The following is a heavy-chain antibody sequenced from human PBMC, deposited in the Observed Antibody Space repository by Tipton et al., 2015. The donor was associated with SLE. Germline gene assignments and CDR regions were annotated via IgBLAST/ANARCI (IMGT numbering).Heavy chain of an antibody. CDR2: IKSEGDGGTA. CDR3: TTGGLTVPTGAEDY. D-gene: IGHD4-17*01. CDR1: GFTFKKAW. V-gene: IGHV3-15*01. Sequence: GSLRLSCAASGFTFKKAWLSWFRQTPGKGLEWIGRIKSEGDGGTANHAAPVRGRFSISRDDSKDTLYLQMNSLKTEDTAVYYGTTGGLTVPTGAEDYWGPGTLVTVSS. J-gene: IGHJ4*02.